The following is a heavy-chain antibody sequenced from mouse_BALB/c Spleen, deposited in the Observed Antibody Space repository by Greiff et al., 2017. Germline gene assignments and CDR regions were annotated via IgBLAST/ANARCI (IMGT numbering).Heavy chain of an antibody. V-gene: IGHV5-9-3*01. CDR2: ISSGGSYT. CDR1: GFTFSSYA. D-gene: IGHD2-4*01. J-gene: IGHJ2*01. CDR3: ARIYYDYDEGHFDY. Sequence: EVKLMESGGGLVKPGGSLKLSCAASGFTFSSYAMSWVRQTPEKRLEWVATISSGGSYTYYPDSVKGRFTISRDNAKNTLYLQMSSLRSEDTAMYYCARIYYDYDEGHFDYWGQGTTLTVSS.